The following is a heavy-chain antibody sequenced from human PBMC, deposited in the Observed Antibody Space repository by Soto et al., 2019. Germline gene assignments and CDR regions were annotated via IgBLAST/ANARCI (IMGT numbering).Heavy chain of an antibody. J-gene: IGHJ4*02. V-gene: IGHV1-18*01. Sequence: QVQLVQSGAEVKKPGASVKVSCKASGYTFTSYAISWVRQAPGPGLEWMGWISAYNGNTNYAQNFQGTVTMTTDTSTTTAYMELRSLRSDDTAVYYCARDAAAGLNDYWGQGTLVTVSS. CDR2: ISAYNGNT. D-gene: IGHD6-13*01. CDR1: GYTFTSYA. CDR3: ARDAAAGLNDY.